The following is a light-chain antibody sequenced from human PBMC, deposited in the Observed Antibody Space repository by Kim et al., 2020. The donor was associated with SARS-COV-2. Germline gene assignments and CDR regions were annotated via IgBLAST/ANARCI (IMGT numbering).Light chain of an antibody. CDR3: QQYYSTPLT. Sequence: DIVMTQSPDSLVVSLGERATINCKSSQSVLYSSNNKNYLAWYQQKPGQPPKLLINWASTRESGVPDRFSGSGSGTDFTLTISSLQSEDVAVYYCQQYYSTPLTFGGGTKLEI. CDR2: WAS. CDR1: QSVLYSSNNKNY. V-gene: IGKV4-1*01. J-gene: IGKJ4*01.